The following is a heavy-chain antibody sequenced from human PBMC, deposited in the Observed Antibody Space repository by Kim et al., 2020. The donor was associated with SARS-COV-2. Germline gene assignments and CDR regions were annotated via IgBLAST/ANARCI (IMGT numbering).Heavy chain of an antibody. J-gene: IGHJ4*02. D-gene: IGHD5-18*01. CDR3: ARSFIRGYSYGYEDY. V-gene: IGHV3-11*03. Sequence: DSVKGRFTIARDNAKNSLYLQMNSLGAEDTAVYYCARSFIRGYSYGYEDYWGQGTLVTVSS.